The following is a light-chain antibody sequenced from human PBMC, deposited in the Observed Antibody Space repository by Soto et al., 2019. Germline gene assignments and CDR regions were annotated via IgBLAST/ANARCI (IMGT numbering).Light chain of an antibody. CDR1: NSNIGSNA. J-gene: IGLJ3*02. V-gene: IGLV1-36*01. Sequence: QSVLTQSPSVSGAPRQSVNISCSGNNSNIGSNAVHWYQQLPGKAPKLLMYYNDMLPSGVSDRFSGSKSGTSASLAISGLQSEDEGDYYCATWVDRLTAWVFGGGTKVTVL. CDR2: YND. CDR3: ATWVDRLTAWV.